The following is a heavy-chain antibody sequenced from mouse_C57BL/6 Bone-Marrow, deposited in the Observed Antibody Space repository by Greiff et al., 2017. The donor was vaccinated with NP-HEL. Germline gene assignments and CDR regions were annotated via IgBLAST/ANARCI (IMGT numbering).Heavy chain of an antibody. J-gene: IGHJ4*01. Sequence: QVQLQQPGAELVKPGASVKLSCKASGYTFTSYWMHWVKQRPGQGLEWIGMIHPNSGSTNYNEKFKSKATLTVAKSSSTAYMQLSSLTSEDSAVYYCSRAYGNFGYYHAMDYWGQGTSVTVSS. D-gene: IGHD2-1*01. CDR1: GYTFTSYW. CDR3: SRAYGNFGYYHAMDY. V-gene: IGHV1-64*01. CDR2: IHPNSGST.